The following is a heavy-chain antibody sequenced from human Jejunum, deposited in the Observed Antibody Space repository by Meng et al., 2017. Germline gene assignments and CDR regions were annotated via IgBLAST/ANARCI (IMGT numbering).Heavy chain of an antibody. V-gene: IGHV3-74*01. CDR3: GRDLGGFYGV. Sequence: EVQLVESGGGLVQPGGSLGLSCAASGFTFSRYWFHWVRQVPGKGLVWVSRIDTGGGTTNYADSVRGRFTIYRDNAESTLYLQMNSLTAEDTGVYYCGRDLGGFYGVWGRGALVTVSS. J-gene: IGHJ4*02. CDR1: GFTFSRYW. D-gene: IGHD2/OR15-2a*01. CDR2: IDTGGGTT.